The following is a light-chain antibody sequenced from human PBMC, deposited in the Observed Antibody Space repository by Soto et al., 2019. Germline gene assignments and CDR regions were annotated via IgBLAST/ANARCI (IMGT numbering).Light chain of an antibody. CDR2: HVT. Sequence: QSALTQPASLSASPGQSISISCSATSRDLASSNHVSWFQQHPGKVLKLIVYHVTDRPSGISDRFSGSKSGNTASLTISGLQAEDEADYYCSSFVNNSAVFGGGTQLTVL. CDR3: SSFVNNSAV. CDR1: SRDLASSNH. J-gene: IGLJ2*01. V-gene: IGLV2-14*01.